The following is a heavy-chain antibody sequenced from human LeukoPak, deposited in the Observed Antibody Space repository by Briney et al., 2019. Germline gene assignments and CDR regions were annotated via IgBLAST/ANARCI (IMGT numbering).Heavy chain of an antibody. V-gene: IGHV3-7*05. D-gene: IGHD2-2*01. CDR2: IKQDGSEK. CDR3: ARDGPSVVVPAAMPYYYYGMDV. CDR1: GFTFSSYW. J-gene: IGHJ6*02. Sequence: GGSLRLSCAASGFTFSSYWMSWVRQAAGKGLEWVADIKQDGSEKYYVDSVKGRFTTSRDNAKNSLYLQMNSLRAEDTAVYYCARDGPSVVVPAAMPYYYYGMDVWGQGTTVTVSS.